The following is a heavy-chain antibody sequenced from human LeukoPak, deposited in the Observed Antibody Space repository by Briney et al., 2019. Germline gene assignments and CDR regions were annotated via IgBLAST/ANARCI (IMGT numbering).Heavy chain of an antibody. CDR1: GFTFSSYW. J-gene: IGHJ6*04. V-gene: IGHV3-74*01. CDR2: INSDGRST. D-gene: IGHD3-10*02. CDR3: AELGITMIGGV. Sequence: PGGSLRLSCAASGFTFSSYWMHWVRQAPGKWLVGVSRINSDGRSTNYADSVKGRFTISRDNAKNTLYLQMNSLRAEDTAVYYCAELGITMIGGVWGKGTTVTISS.